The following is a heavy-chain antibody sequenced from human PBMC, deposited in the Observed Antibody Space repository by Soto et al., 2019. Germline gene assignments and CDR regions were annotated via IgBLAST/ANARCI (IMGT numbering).Heavy chain of an antibody. CDR2: ISGSGGST. Sequence: PGGSLRLSCAASGFTFSSYAMSWVRQAPGKGLEWVSAISGSGGSTYYADSVKGRFTISRDNSKNTLYLQMNGLRAEDTAVYYCARSAAVVGSYAIYWGQGTLVTVSS. J-gene: IGHJ4*02. V-gene: IGHV3-23*01. CDR3: ARSAAVVGSYAIY. CDR1: GFTFSSYA. D-gene: IGHD1-26*01.